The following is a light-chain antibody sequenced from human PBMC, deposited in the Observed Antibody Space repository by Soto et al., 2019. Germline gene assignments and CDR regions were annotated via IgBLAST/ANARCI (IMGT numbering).Light chain of an antibody. CDR2: KAS. Sequence: DIPMTQSPSTLSGSVGDRVTITCRASQTISSWLAWYQQKPGKAPKLLIYKASTVKSGVPSRFSGSGSGTEVTLTISSLQSDDFATYYCQHYNSYSEAFGQGTKVELK. V-gene: IGKV1-5*03. CDR1: QTISSW. CDR3: QHYNSYSEA. J-gene: IGKJ1*01.